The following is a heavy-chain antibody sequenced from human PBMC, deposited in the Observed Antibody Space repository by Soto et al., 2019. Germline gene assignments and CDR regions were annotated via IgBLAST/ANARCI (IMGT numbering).Heavy chain of an antibody. Sequence: ASVKVYCKASGYTFTSYDINWVRQATGQGLEWMGWMNPNSGNTGYAQKFQGRVTMTRNTSISTAYMELSSLRSEDTAVYYCARGPSIAAAGDFDYWGQGTLVTVSS. CDR3: ARGPSIAAAGDFDY. CDR2: MNPNSGNT. J-gene: IGHJ4*02. V-gene: IGHV1-8*01. D-gene: IGHD6-13*01. CDR1: GYTFTSYD.